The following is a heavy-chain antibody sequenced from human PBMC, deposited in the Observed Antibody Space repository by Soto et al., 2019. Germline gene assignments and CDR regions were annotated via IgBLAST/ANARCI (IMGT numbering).Heavy chain of an antibody. D-gene: IGHD2-15*01. Sequence: EVQLLESGGGLVQPGGSLRLSCAASGFTFSSYAMSWVRQAPGKGLEWVLAISGSGGSTYYAASVKGRFTISRDNSKNTLYVQMDSLRAEDTAVYYCAKDLAATPRDRYYYYGMDVWGQGTTLTVSS. V-gene: IGHV3-23*01. CDR2: ISGSGGST. CDR3: AKDLAATPRDRYYYYGMDV. CDR1: GFTFSSYA. J-gene: IGHJ6*02.